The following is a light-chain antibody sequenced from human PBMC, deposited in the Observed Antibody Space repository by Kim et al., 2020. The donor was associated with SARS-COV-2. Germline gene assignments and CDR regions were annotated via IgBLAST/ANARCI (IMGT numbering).Light chain of an antibody. V-gene: IGKV1-5*03. CDR1: ENIGTR. J-gene: IGKJ2*01. Sequence: SASVVDRVAITCRASENIGTRLTCYQQKPGRAPSLLIYLASTLESGVPSRFSGTGSGTEFSLSITSLQPDDFATYYCQHYSRFPYTFGQGTKLEIK. CDR3: QHYSRFPYT. CDR2: LAS.